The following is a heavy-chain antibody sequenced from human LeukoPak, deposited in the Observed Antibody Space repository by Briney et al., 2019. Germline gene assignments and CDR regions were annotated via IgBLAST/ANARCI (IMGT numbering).Heavy chain of an antibody. D-gene: IGHD4-17*01. V-gene: IGHV4-31*03. CDR3: ARVEGDYMYWFDP. CDR2: IYYSGST. J-gene: IGHJ5*02. CDR1: GGSISSGGYY. Sequence: NPSQTLSLTCTVSGGSISSGGYYWSWIRQHRGKGLEWIGYIYYSGSTYYNPSLKSRVTISVDTSKNQFSLKLSSVTAADTAVYYCARVEGDYMYWFDPWGQGTLVTVSS.